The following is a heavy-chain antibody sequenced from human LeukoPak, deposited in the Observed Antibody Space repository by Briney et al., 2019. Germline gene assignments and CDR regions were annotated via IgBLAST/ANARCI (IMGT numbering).Heavy chain of an antibody. Sequence: SETLSLTCTVSGGFISSGSYYWSWIRQPPGKGLEWIGYIYYSGSTYYNPSLKSRVTISVDTSKNQFSLKLSSVTAADTAVYYCARGPGYRYPVNYYMDVGGKGTTVTVSS. D-gene: IGHD5-18*01. V-gene: IGHV4-30-4*07. CDR1: GGFISSGSYY. J-gene: IGHJ6*03. CDR2: IYYSGST. CDR3: ARGPGYRYPVNYYMDV.